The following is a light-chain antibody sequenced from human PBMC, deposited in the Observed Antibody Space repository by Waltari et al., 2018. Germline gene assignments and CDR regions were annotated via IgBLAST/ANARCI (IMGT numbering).Light chain of an antibody. J-gene: IGLJ3*02. CDR1: SSDVGGYNY. CDR2: DVT. V-gene: IGLV2-8*01. Sequence: QSALTQPPSASGSPGQSVTISCTGTSSDVGGYNYVSWYQQYPGRAPKLMIYDVTKRPSGVPDRFSGSKSGNTASLTVSGLQADDEADYYCSSYAGSNNYWVFGGGTTLTVL. CDR3: SSYAGSNNYWV.